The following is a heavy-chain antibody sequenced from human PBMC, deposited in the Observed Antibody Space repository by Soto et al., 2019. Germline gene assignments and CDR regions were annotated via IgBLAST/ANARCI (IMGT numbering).Heavy chain of an antibody. CDR3: AKPPDYNWHDC. Sequence: EVQLLESGGGLVQPGGSLRLSCAASGFTFSSYTMSWVRQAPGKGLEWISAVSGSGGGTYYAASVKGRFTISRDNSKDTLYLQVYNVRAEDTAVYYCAKPPDYNWHDCGGRGTMVTVSS. J-gene: IGHJ5*01. CDR1: GFTFSSYT. V-gene: IGHV3-23*01. D-gene: IGHD3-10*01. CDR2: VSGSGGGT.